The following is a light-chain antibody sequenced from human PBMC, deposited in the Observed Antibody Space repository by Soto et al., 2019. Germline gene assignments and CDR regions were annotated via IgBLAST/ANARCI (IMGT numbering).Light chain of an antibody. V-gene: IGKV3-11*01. CDR1: QSVRSY. Sequence: EIVLTQSPATLSLSPGERATLSCRASQSVRSYLAWYQQKPGQAPRLLIYDASNMDTGLPARFSGSGSGTDFTLTISSLEPDDSADYYCQQYSVRLTFGGGTKVEIK. J-gene: IGKJ4*01. CDR3: QQYSVRLT. CDR2: DAS.